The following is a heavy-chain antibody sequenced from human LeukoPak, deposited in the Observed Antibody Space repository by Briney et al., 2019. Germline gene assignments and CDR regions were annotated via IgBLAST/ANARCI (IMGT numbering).Heavy chain of an antibody. CDR1: GYSFTSYW. CDR2: IYPGDSDT. J-gene: IGHJ4*02. D-gene: IGHD3-3*01. V-gene: IGHV5-51*01. CDR3: ARLAYYDFWSGYYRTYYFDY. Sequence: ESLKISCKGSGYSFTSYWIGWVRQMPGKGLEWMGIIYPGDSDTRYSSSFQGQVTISADKSISTAYLQWSSLKASDTAMYYCARLAYYDFWSGYYRTYYFDYWGQGTLVTVSS.